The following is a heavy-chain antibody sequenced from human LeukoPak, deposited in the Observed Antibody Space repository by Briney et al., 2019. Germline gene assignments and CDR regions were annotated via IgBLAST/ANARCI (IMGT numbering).Heavy chain of an antibody. CDR3: ANGRYSYGYKNAFDI. J-gene: IGHJ3*02. D-gene: IGHD5-18*01. V-gene: IGHV3-11*04. Sequence: GGSLRLSCAASGFTFSDYYMSWIRQAPGKGLEWVSYISSSGSTINYADSVKGRFTISRDNAKNSLYLQMNSLRAEDTAVYYCANGRYSYGYKNAFDIWGQGTMVTVSS. CDR1: GFTFSDYY. CDR2: ISSSGSTI.